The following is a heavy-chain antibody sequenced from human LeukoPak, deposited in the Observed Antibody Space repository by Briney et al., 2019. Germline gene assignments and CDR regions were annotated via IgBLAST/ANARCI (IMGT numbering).Heavy chain of an antibody. CDR1: VDSISRYN. CDR3: ARLPYFEGFDY. CDR2: ISDSGTT. V-gene: IGHV4-59*08. Sequence: SETLSLTCSLSVDSISRYNWSWIRHPPGEGLEFIGYISDSGTTTYNLALKSRVKMSMETSKNQFSLKLASVTAADTSVYYCARLPYFEGFDYWGRGTLVIVSS. J-gene: IGHJ4*02. D-gene: IGHD3-9*01.